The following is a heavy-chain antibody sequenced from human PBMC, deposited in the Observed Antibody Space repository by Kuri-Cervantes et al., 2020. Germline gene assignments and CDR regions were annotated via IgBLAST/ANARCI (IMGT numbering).Heavy chain of an antibody. V-gene: IGHV3-48*01. Sequence: GGSLRLSCAASGFSFSTYGMHWVRQAPGKGLEWVSYITSTSGTIYYADSVKGRFTISRDNAKNSLYLQMNSLRAEDTAVYYCARHSSGSVVPYYFDYWGQGTLVTVSS. CDR3: ARHSSGSVVPYYFDY. J-gene: IGHJ4*02. CDR1: GFSFSTYG. D-gene: IGHD6-19*01. CDR2: ITSTSGTI.